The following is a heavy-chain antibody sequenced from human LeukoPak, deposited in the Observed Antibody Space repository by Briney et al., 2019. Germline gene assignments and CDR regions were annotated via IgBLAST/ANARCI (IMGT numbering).Heavy chain of an antibody. CDR1: GFTFSSYA. CDR2: IYSGGST. Sequence: PGGSLRLSCAASGFTFSSYAMSWVRQAPGKGLEWVSVIYSGGSTYYADSVKGRFTISRDNSKNTLYLQMNSLRAEDTAVYYCARAPKYYYDSSGQPGAFDIWGQGTMVTVSS. V-gene: IGHV3-66*02. J-gene: IGHJ3*02. CDR3: ARAPKYYYDSSGQPGAFDI. D-gene: IGHD3-22*01.